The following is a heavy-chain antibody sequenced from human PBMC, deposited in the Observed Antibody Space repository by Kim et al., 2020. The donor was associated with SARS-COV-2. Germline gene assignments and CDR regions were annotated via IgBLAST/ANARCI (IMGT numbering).Heavy chain of an antibody. J-gene: IGHJ3*02. CDR1: GYSFTSYW. D-gene: IGHD3-10*01. CDR3: ARLLTMVRGVTGDAFDI. Sequence: GESLKISCKGSGYSFTSYWIGWVRQMPGKGLEWMGIIYPGDSDTRYSPSFQGQVTISADKSISTAYLQWSSLKASDTAMYYCARLLTMVRGVTGDAFDIWGQGTMVTVSS. CDR2: IYPGDSDT. V-gene: IGHV5-51*01.